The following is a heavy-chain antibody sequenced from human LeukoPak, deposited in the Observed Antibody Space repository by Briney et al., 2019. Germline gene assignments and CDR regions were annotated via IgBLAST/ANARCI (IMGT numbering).Heavy chain of an antibody. V-gene: IGHV3-11*01. J-gene: IGHJ4*02. CDR3: ASPARHPDWLLPNDY. CDR1: GFTFSDYY. D-gene: IGHD3/OR15-3a*01. Sequence: GGSLRLSCAASGFTFSDYYISWIRQAPGKGLYWVSYISSSGSTIYYADSVKGRFTISRDNAKNSLYLQMNSLRAEDTAVYYCASPARHPDWLLPNDYWGQGTLVTVSS. CDR2: ISSSGSTI.